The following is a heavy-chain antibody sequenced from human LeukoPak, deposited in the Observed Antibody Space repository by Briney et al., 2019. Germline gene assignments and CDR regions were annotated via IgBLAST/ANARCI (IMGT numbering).Heavy chain of an antibody. Sequence: GGSLRLSCAASGFTFSSYAMSWVRQAPGKGLEWVSAISGSGDSTYHADSVKGRFTISRDNSKNTLYLQMNSLRDEDTAIYYCARSLVYSIDSWGQGALVTVSS. CDR2: ISGSGDST. CDR1: GFTFSSYA. D-gene: IGHD2-8*01. CDR3: ARSLVYSIDS. J-gene: IGHJ4*02. V-gene: IGHV3-23*01.